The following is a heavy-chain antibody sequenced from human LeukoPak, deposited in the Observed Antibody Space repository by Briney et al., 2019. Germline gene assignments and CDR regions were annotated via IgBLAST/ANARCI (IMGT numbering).Heavy chain of an antibody. Sequence: WGSLRLSCAASGFTFSNYWMSWVRQAPGKGLEWVAHINQDGSEEHYMDSVKARFIISRDNAKNSLSLQMDSLRAEDTAVYYCVRDGGVSGYDLLDYWGQGTLVTVSS. D-gene: IGHD5-12*01. V-gene: IGHV3-7*01. J-gene: IGHJ4*02. CDR3: VRDGGVSGYDLLDY. CDR2: INQDGSEE. CDR1: GFTFSNYW.